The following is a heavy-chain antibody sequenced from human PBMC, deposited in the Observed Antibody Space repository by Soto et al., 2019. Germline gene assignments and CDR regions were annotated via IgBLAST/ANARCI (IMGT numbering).Heavy chain of an antibody. CDR3: ARDDVLCDGGRCYGVPLDV. V-gene: IGHV3-66*01. J-gene: IGHJ6*04. Sequence: EVHLVESGGGLVQPGGSLRLSCAASGFTVSSKYMSWVRQAPGKGLEWVSLIQGGGPTYYADSLKGRYTISRDTSENTVHLQLDSVRAEETAVYYCARDDVLCDGGRCYGVPLDVWGIGTTVTVSS. CDR1: GFTVSSKY. CDR2: IQGGGPT. D-gene: IGHD2-15*01.